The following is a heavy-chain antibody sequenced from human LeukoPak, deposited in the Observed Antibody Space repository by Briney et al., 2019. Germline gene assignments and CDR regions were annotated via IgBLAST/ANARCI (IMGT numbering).Heavy chain of an antibody. CDR1: GFTVSSNN. D-gene: IGHD2-21*02. J-gene: IGHJ4*02. CDR3: AKAYCGGDCYFDFFDY. CDR2: IYSGGST. V-gene: IGHV3-53*01. Sequence: GGSLRLSCAASGFTVSSNNMSWVRQAPGKGLEWVSVIYSGGSTYYADSVKGRFTISRDNSKNTLYLEMNSLRAEDTAAYYCAKAYCGGDCYFDFFDYWGQGTLVTVSS.